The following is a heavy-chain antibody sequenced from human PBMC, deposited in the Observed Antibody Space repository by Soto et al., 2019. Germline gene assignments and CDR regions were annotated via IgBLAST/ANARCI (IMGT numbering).Heavy chain of an antibody. J-gene: IGHJ4*02. Sequence: GGSLRLSCAASGFTFSSYAMSWVRQAPGKGLEWVSAISGSGGSTYYADSVKGRFTISRDNSKNTLYLQMNSLRAEDTAVYYCASSITGTVVLDYWGQGTLVTVSS. CDR2: ISGSGGST. CDR1: GFTFSSYA. CDR3: ASSITGTVVLDY. D-gene: IGHD1-7*01. V-gene: IGHV3-23*01.